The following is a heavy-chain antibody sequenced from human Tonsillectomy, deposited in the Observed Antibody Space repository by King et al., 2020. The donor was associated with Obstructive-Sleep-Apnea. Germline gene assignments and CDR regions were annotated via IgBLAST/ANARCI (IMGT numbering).Heavy chain of an antibody. Sequence: VQLVESGGGVVQPGRSLRLSCAASGFTFSNYAMHWVRQAPGKGLEWVAIISHDGSHKYDADSVKGRFTIPRDNSKNTLYLQMNSLRAEDTAVYFCACQVPLYPGMDVWGQGTTVTVSS. V-gene: IGHV3-30*04. CDR3: ACQVPLYPGMDV. CDR1: GFTFSNYA. CDR2: ISHDGSHK. D-gene: IGHD2-2*02. J-gene: IGHJ6*02.